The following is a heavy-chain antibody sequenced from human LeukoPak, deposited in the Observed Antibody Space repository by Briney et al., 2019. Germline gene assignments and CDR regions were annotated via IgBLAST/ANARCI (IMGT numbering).Heavy chain of an antibody. CDR2: ISSGDSTI. CDR3: ARDLGSVY. D-gene: IGHD3-10*01. V-gene: IGHV3-11*01. J-gene: IGHJ4*02. CDR1: GFTFSDYY. Sequence: GGSLRLSCTASGFTFSDYYMSWIRRAPGKELEWVSYISSGDSTIYYAASVKGRFTMSRDNDKNSLYLQMNSLRAEDTAVYYCARDLGSVYWGQGTLVTVSS.